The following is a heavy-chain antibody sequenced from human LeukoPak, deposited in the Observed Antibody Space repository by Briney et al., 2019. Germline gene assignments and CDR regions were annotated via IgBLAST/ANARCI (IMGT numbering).Heavy chain of an antibody. Sequence: GGSLRLSCAASGFTFSSYGMHWVRQAPGKGLEWVAVISYDGSNKYYADSVKGRFTISRDNSKNTLYLQMNSLRAEDTAVYYCARVPRGPIAAAGTIFYYYYGMDVWGQGTTVTVSS. CDR2: ISYDGSNK. CDR3: ARVPRGPIAAAGTIFYYYYGMDV. D-gene: IGHD6-13*01. V-gene: IGHV3-30*19. CDR1: GFTFSSYG. J-gene: IGHJ6*02.